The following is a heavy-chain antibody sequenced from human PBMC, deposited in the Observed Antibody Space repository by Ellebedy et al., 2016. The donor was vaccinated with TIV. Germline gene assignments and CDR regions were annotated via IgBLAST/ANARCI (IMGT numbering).Heavy chain of an antibody. CDR1: GILFSDYA. D-gene: IGHD2-15*01. V-gene: IGHV3-23*01. Sequence: GESLKISXVASGILFSDYAMSWVRQVPGKGLEWVSSISARGTNTKCADSVKGRCTISRDNSKNTVYLQLNSLRAEDTASYYCATLDWRGGSCYSFDTWGQGSLVTVSS. CDR3: ATLDWRGGSCYSFDT. J-gene: IGHJ4*02. CDR2: ISARGTNT.